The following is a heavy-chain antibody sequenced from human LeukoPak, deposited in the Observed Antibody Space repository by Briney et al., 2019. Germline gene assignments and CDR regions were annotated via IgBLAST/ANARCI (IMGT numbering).Heavy chain of an antibody. CDR3: AKPKTITGTTVGVLDAFDI. J-gene: IGHJ3*02. CDR1: GFTFSSYA. D-gene: IGHD1-7*01. Sequence: PGGSLRLSCAASGFTFSSYAMHWVRQAPGKGLEWVSAISGSGGSTYYADSVQGRFTISRDNSKNTLYLQMNSLRAEDTAVYYCAKPKTITGTTVGVLDAFDIWGQGRMVTVSS. V-gene: IGHV3-23*01. CDR2: ISGSGGST.